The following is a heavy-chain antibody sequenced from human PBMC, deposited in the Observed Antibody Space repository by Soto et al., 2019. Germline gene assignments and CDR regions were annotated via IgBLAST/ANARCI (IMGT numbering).Heavy chain of an antibody. J-gene: IGHJ4*02. V-gene: IGHV3-30*18. D-gene: IGHD3-22*01. CDR3: AKAHDSSGYYYGYFDY. CDR1: GFTFSSYG. Sequence: PGGSLRLCCAASGFTFSSYGMHWVRQAPGKGLEWVAVISYDGSNKYYADSVKGRFTISRDNSKNTLYLQMNSLRAEDTAVYYCAKAHDSSGYYYGYFDYWGQGTLVTVSS. CDR2: ISYDGSNK.